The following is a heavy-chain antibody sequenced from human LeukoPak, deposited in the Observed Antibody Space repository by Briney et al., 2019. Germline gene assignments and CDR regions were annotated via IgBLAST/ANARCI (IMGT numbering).Heavy chain of an antibody. Sequence: GWSLRLSCAASGFIFSSYSMNWVRQAAGTGLEWDSSISSSGTYIYYADSMKGRFTISRDNARNSPYLQVNSLRAEDTAVYYCARINYGDYFDYWGQGTLVTVSS. CDR2: ISSSGTYI. V-gene: IGHV3-21*01. J-gene: IGHJ4*02. D-gene: IGHD4-17*01. CDR1: GFIFSSYS. CDR3: ARINYGDYFDY.